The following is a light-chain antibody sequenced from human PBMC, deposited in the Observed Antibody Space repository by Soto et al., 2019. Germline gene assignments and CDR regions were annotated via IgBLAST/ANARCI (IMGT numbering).Light chain of an antibody. V-gene: IGKV1-9*01. Sequence: DIHLTQSPSCLSPSIGESVNITCRASQVISTSLAWYQVKPGKAPKLLIYAASTLESGVPSRFSATVSGTEFSLTITSLQPEDFATYYCQQLFDSPITFGQGTRLEIK. CDR1: QVISTS. J-gene: IGKJ5*01. CDR2: AAS. CDR3: QQLFDSPIT.